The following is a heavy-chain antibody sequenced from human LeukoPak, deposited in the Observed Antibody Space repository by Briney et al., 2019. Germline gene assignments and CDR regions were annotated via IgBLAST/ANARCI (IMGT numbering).Heavy chain of an antibody. J-gene: IGHJ5*02. CDR2: INHSGST. CDR3: ASQRGDFWSGYSYNWFDP. D-gene: IGHD3-3*01. CDR1: GGSFSGYY. Sequence: KPSETLSLTCAVYGGSFSGYYWSWIRQPPGKGLEWIGEINHSGSTNYNPSLKSRVTISVDTSKNQFSLKLSSVTAADTAVYYCASQRGDFWSGYSYNWFDPWGQGTLVTVSS. V-gene: IGHV4-34*01.